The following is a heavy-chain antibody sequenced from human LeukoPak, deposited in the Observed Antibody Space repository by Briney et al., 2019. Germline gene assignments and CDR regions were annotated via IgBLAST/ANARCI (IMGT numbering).Heavy chain of an antibody. J-gene: IGHJ5*02. V-gene: IGHV3-74*01. CDR3: TGPSFDASGMGFDP. D-gene: IGHD3-10*01. CDR2: ISTDGSST. Sequence: PGGSLRLSCPAPGFTFSRYWIHWVRQAPGKGPVWVSVISTDGSSTRYADSVKGRFTISRDNVKNTLYLQMNSLRVEDTAVYYCTGPSFDASGMGFDPWGQGALVTVSS. CDR1: GFTFSRYW.